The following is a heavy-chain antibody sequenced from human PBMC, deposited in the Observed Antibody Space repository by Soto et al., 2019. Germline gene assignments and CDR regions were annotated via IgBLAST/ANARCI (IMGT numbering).Heavy chain of an antibody. CDR2: IVVGSGNT. V-gene: IGHV1-58*01. J-gene: IGHJ4*02. D-gene: IGHD2-15*01. Sequence: SVKVSCKASGFSLTSSAVRWVRQARGQRLEWIGWIVVGSGNTNYAQKFQERVTITRDISTSTAYMELSSLRSDPTAVYYFSTAVYCSGGDLCFDYWGQGTLVTVSS. CDR1: GFSLTSSA. CDR3: STAVYCSGGDLCFDY.